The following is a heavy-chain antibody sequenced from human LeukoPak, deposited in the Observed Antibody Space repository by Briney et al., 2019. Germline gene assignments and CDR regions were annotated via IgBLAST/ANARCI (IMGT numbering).Heavy chain of an antibody. D-gene: IGHD3-10*01. J-gene: IGHJ4*02. CDR3: AKGLPYYYGSGSLLAPFDY. CDR2: ISGSGGST. V-gene: IGHV3-23*01. CDR1: GFTFSSYA. Sequence: PGGSLRLSCAASGFTFSSYAMSWVRRAPGKGLEWVSAISGSGGSTYYADSVKGRFTISRDNSKNTLYLQMNSLRAEDTAVYYCAKGLPYYYGSGSLLAPFDYWGQGTLVTVSS.